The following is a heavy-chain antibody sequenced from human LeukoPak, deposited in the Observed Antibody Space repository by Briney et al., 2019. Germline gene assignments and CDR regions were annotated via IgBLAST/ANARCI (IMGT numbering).Heavy chain of an antibody. D-gene: IGHD6-13*01. Sequence: ASVKVSCKASGYTFTSYGISWVRQAPGQGLEWMGWISSYNGNTNYAQKFQGRVTMTTDTSTSTAYMELRSLRSDDTAVYYCARESSPWSSSWRYFDYWGQGTLVTVSS. V-gene: IGHV1-18*01. CDR3: ARESSPWSSSWRYFDY. CDR2: ISSYNGNT. J-gene: IGHJ4*02. CDR1: GYTFTSYG.